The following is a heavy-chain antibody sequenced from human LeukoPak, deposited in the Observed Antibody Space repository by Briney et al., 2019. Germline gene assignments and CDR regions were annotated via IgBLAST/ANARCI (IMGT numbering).Heavy chain of an antibody. CDR1: GGSISSGSYY. J-gene: IGHJ3*02. D-gene: IGHD6-13*01. V-gene: IGHV4-61*01. CDR2: IYYSGST. CDR3: ARVSSSAEAFDI. Sequence: SETLSLTCTVSGGSISSGSYYWSWIRQPPGKGLEWIGYIYYSGSTNYNPSLKSRVTISVDTSKNQFSLKLSSVTAADTAVYYCARVSSSAEAFDIWGQGTMVTVSS.